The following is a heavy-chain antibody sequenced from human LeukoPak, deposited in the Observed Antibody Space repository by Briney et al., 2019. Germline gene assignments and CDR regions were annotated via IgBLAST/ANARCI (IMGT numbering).Heavy chain of an antibody. CDR3: AKRRGDCSNGQGCGDS. Sequence: GGSLRPSCAASGFTFSTYAMSWVRQAPGKGLEWVSAISGSRGSTYYTDSVKGRFTISRDNSKNTLYLQMNSLRAEDTAVYYCAKRRGDCSNGQGCGDSWGQGTLVTVPS. D-gene: IGHD2-8*01. V-gene: IGHV3-23*01. CDR1: GFTFSTYA. CDR2: ISGSRGST. J-gene: IGHJ4*02.